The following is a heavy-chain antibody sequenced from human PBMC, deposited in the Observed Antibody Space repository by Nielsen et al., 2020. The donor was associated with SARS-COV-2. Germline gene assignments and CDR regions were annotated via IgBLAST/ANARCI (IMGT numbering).Heavy chain of an antibody. D-gene: IGHD4-23*01. CDR1: GYTFTSYW. CDR3: ARNTYGGSTDY. Sequence: VESLKISCQGSGYTFTSYWIGWVRQMPGKGLEWMGVIYPRDSDTRYNPSFQGQVTISADKSISTVDLQWSGLKASDSAMYYCARNTYGGSTDYWGQGTLVTVSS. CDR2: IYPRDSDT. J-gene: IGHJ4*02. V-gene: IGHV5-51*01.